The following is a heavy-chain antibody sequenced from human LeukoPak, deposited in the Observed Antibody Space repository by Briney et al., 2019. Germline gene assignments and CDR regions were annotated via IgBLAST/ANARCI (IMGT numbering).Heavy chain of an antibody. CDR2: IYYSGST. CDR1: GGSISSYY. CDR3: ARFTTMVRGVIYWFDP. V-gene: IGHV4-59*01. Sequence: SETLSLTCTVSGGSISSYYWSWIRQPPGKGLEWIGFIYYSGSTNYNPSLKSRVTISVDTSKNQFSLTLSSVTAADTAVYYCARFTTMVRGVIYWFDPWGQGTLVTVSS. D-gene: IGHD3-10*01. J-gene: IGHJ5*02.